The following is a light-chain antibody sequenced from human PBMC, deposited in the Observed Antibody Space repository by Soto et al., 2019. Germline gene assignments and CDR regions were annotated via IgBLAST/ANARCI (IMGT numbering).Light chain of an antibody. CDR3: QQSYDIPRT. CDR1: ESMSNC. V-gene: IGKV1-5*01. CDR2: GAS. Sequence: DIQMTQSPSTLSASVGDRVTITCRASESMSNCLAWYQQKPGKAPKLLISGASSLQSGVPSRFSGSASGTEFTLTISSLQPDDIATYYCQQSYDIPRTFGQGTRLEIK. J-gene: IGKJ5*01.